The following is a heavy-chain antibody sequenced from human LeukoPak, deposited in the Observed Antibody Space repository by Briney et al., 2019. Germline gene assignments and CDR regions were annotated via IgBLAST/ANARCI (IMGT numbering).Heavy chain of an antibody. V-gene: IGHV3-23*01. J-gene: IGHJ4*02. CDR1: GFTFNNYG. CDR2: VSGSGGST. D-gene: IGHD3-10*01. Sequence: GGSLRLSCAASGFTFNNYGMSWVRQAPGKGLEWVSTVSGSGGSTYYADSVKGRFTISRDNSRNTLYLQMNSLRAEDTAVYYCAKDDRGSGTYYKGPWGFDFWGQGTQVTVSS. CDR3: AKDDRGSGTYYKGPWGFDF.